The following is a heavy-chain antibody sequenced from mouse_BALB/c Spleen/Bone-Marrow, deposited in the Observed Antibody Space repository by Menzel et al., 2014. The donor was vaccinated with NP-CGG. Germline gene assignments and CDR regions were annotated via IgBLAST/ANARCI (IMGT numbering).Heavy chain of an antibody. J-gene: IGHJ4*01. CDR2: IWGDGST. V-gene: IGHV2-6-7*01. CDR1: GFSLTGYG. D-gene: IGHD4-1*01. CDR3: ARTLGRYAMDY. Sequence: QVQLQQSGPGLVAPSQSLSITCTVSGFSLTGYGVNWVRQPPGKGLEWLGMIWGDGSTDYNSALKSRLSISKDNSKSQVFLKMNSLQTDDTARYYCARTLGRYAMDYWGQGTSVTVSS.